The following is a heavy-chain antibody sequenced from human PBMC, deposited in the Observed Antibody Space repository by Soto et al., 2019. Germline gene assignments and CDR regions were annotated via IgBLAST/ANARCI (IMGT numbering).Heavy chain of an antibody. CDR1: GFTFSSNS. Sequence: EVQLLESGGGLVQPGGSLRISCLASGFTFSSNSMSWVRQAPGKGMEWVSAISGSGGTTFHADSVKGRFAVSRDNSNSTLYLEMDSLGAEATAVYYCAKQRADFGSGSDTFFLDNWGRGTLVTVSS. V-gene: IGHV3-23*01. CDR3: AKQRADFGSGSDTFFLDN. CDR2: ISGSGGTT. D-gene: IGHD3-10*01. J-gene: IGHJ4*02.